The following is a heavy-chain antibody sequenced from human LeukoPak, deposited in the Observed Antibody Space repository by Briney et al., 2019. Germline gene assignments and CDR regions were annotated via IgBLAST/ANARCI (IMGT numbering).Heavy chain of an antibody. Sequence: PGGSLRLSCAASGFTFSSYAMSWVRQAPGKGLEWVAVISYDGSNKYYADSVKGRFTISRDNSKNTLYLQMNSLRAEDTAVYYCAKAGASSGPLDYWGQGTLVTVSS. CDR1: GFTFSSYA. D-gene: IGHD3-22*01. J-gene: IGHJ4*02. CDR2: ISYDGSNK. CDR3: AKAGASSGPLDY. V-gene: IGHV3-30*18.